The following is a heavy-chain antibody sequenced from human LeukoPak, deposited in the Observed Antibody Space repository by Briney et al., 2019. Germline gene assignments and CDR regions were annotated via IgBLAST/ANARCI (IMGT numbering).Heavy chain of an antibody. CDR2: IYTSGST. J-gene: IGHJ5*02. V-gene: IGHV4-61*02. CDR3: ARLRRWFDP. CDR1: GGSISSGSYY. Sequence: PSETLSLTCTVSGGSISSGSYYWSWIRQPAGKGLEWIGRIYTSGSTNYNPSLKSRVTISVDTSENQFSLKLSSVTAADTAVYYCARLRRWFDPWGQGTLVTVSS.